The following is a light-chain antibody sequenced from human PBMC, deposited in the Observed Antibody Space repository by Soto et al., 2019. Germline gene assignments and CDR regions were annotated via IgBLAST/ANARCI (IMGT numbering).Light chain of an antibody. Sequence: EIVMTQSPATLSVSPGERATLSCRASQSVSSNLAWYQQRPGLAPRLLIYGASTRATGIPARFSGSASGTEFTLTISSLQSEDFAVYYCQQYNNWPRTFGQGTKVDIK. J-gene: IGKJ1*01. V-gene: IGKV3-15*01. CDR3: QQYNNWPRT. CDR2: GAS. CDR1: QSVSSN.